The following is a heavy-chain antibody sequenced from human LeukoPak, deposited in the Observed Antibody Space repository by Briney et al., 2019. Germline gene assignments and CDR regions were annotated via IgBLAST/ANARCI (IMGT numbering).Heavy chain of an antibody. CDR3: ARKHSVGWHGYFDS. CDR2: ITPIFGRP. Sequence: ASVKVSCKTSGGAFSSYAIIWVRQAPAQGLEWMGGITPIFGRPNYAQKFQGRVTITADKSTSTAYMELSSLTSEDTAVYYCARKHSVGWHGYFDSWGQGTLVTVSS. J-gene: IGHJ4*02. V-gene: IGHV1-69*06. CDR1: GGAFSSYA. D-gene: IGHD6-19*01.